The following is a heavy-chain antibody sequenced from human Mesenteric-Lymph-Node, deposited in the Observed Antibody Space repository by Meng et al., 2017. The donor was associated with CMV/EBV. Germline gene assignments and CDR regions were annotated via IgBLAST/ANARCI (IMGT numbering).Heavy chain of an antibody. CDR1: GFTFSSYA. Sequence: GESLKISCAASGFTFSSYAMHWVRQAPGKGLEWVAVISYDGSNKYYADSVKGRFTISRDNSKNTLYLQMNSLRAEDTAVYYCARGMLPTTHCTSTMCHTGFDYWGQGTLVTVSS. CDR2: ISYDGSNK. D-gene: IGHD2/OR15-2a*01. J-gene: IGHJ4*02. CDR3: ARGMLPTTHCTSTMCHTGFDY. V-gene: IGHV3-30-3*01.